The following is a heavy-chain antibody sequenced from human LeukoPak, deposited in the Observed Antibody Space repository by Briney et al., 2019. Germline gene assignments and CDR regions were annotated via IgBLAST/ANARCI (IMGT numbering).Heavy chain of an antibody. CDR1: GYIFPSYG. V-gene: IGHV1-18*01. J-gene: IGHJ4*02. D-gene: IGHD1-14*01. CDR2: ISPYNGET. Sequence: GASVKVSCKGSGYIFPSYGLAWVRQAPGQGLEWMGWISPYNGETKYAQNFQDRLTLTTDTSTSTAYMELRSLRSDDTAVYYCVRDNLPAGSPENYFDSWGQGTLVTVSS. CDR3: VRDNLPAGSPENYFDS.